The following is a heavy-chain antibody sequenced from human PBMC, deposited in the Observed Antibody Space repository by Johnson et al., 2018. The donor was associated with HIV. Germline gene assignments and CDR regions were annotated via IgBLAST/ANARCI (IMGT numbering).Heavy chain of an antibody. V-gene: IGHV3-30-3*01. CDR3: ARGWEYCSSTSCPTPDAFDI. J-gene: IGHJ3*02. Sequence: QVQLVESGGGVVQPGRSLRLSCAASGFTFSSYAMHWVRQAPGKGLEWVAVISYDGSNKYYADSVKGRFNISRDNSKKTLYLQMNSLRAEDTAVYYCARGWEYCSSTSCPTPDAFDIWGQGTMVTVSS. CDR2: ISYDGSNK. D-gene: IGHD2-2*01. CDR1: GFTFSSYA.